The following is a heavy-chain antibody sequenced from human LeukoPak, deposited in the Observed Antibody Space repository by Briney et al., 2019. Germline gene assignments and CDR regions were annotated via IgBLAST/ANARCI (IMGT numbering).Heavy chain of an antibody. Sequence: PSETLSLTCTVSGGSISSGGYYWSWIRQHPGKGLEWIGCIYYSGTTYYHPSLTSRVAISVDTSKNQFSLKLSSVTAVDTAVYYCARSGTVTTWNYWGQGTLVTVSS. V-gene: IGHV4-31*03. CDR1: GGSISSGGYY. D-gene: IGHD4-17*01. CDR2: IYYSGTT. CDR3: ARSGTVTTWNY. J-gene: IGHJ4*02.